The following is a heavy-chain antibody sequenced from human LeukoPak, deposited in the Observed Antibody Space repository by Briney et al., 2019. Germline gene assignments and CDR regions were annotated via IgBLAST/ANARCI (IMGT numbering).Heavy chain of an antibody. Sequence: GGSLRLSCAASGFTLSSSGMSWVRQAPGEGLEWVSNIRASGSDTFYADSVKGRFTISRDLSKNTLYLEMSNLRAEDTAVYYCAIGGGLAPFAHWGQEALVTVSS. V-gene: IGHV3-23*01. J-gene: IGHJ4*02. CDR1: GFTLSSSG. D-gene: IGHD3-16*01. CDR2: IRASGSDT. CDR3: AIGGGLAPFAH.